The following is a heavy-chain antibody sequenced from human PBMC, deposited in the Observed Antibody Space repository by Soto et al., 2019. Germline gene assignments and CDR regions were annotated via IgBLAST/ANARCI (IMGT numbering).Heavy chain of an antibody. CDR1: GFSLSTSGVG. V-gene: IGHV2-5*02. CDR2: IYWDDDK. J-gene: IGHJ4*02. D-gene: IGHD4-17*01. CDR3: AHVGAPGGYGYYVDY. Sequence: QITLKESGPTLVKPTQTLTLTCTFSGFSLSTSGVGVGWIRQPPGKALEWLALIYWDDDKRYSPSLKSRLTITNDTPKNQVVLTMTNMDPVDTATYYCAHVGAPGGYGYYVDYWGQGTLVTVSS.